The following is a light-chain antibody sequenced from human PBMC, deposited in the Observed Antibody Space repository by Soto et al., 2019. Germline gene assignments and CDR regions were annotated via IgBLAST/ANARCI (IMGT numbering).Light chain of an antibody. V-gene: IGKV3-15*01. CDR1: QSVSSN. CDR2: GAS. Sequence: EIVMTPSPATLSVSPGESATLSCRASQSVSSNLAWYQQKPGQAPRLLIYGASTRATGIPARFSGSGSGTEFTLTISSLQSEDFAVYYCQQYNNWPLTFGQGTKVEIK. CDR3: QQYNNWPLT. J-gene: IGKJ1*01.